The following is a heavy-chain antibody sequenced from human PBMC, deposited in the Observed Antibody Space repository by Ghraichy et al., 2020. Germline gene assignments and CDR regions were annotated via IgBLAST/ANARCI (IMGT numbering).Heavy chain of an antibody. D-gene: IGHD6-13*01. CDR1: GFTVSRNH. CDR3: AKDRGITAAGTFPS. J-gene: IGHJ5*02. V-gene: IGHV3-53*01. CDR2: IYSGGDT. Sequence: GGPLRLSCAASGFTVSRNHMSWVRQAPGKGLEWVSLIYSGGDTYYADSVKGRFTISRDNSRNTLYLQMNSLRAEDTAVYYCAKDRGITAAGTFPSWGQGTLVTVSS.